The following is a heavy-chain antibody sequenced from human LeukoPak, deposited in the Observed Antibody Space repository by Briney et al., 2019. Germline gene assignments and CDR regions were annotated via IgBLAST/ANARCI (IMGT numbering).Heavy chain of an antibody. CDR1: GFTVSSNY. V-gene: IGHV3-66*01. CDR2: IYSGGST. D-gene: IGHD2-15*01. Sequence: GGSLRLSCAASGFTVSSNYMSWVRQAPGKGLEWVSVIYSGGSTYYADSVKGRFTISRDNSKNTLYLQMNSLTAEDTAVYYCARGCGGSCYSGIYWGQGTLVTVSS. J-gene: IGHJ4*02. CDR3: ARGCGGSCYSGIY.